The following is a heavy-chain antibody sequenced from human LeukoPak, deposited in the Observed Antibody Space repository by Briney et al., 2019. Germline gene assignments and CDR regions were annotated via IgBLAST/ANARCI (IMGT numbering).Heavy chain of an antibody. V-gene: IGHV3-30*03. J-gene: IGHJ5*02. CDR1: GFTFSSYG. Sequence: PGGSLRLSCVVSGFTFSSYGMHWVRQAPGKGLEWVAIISYDGSNKYYADSVKGRMTISRDNAKNTLYLQMNSLRAEDTAVYYCAGGQGAGIVVNNWFDPWGQGTLVTVSS. CDR3: AGGQGAGIVVNNWFDP. CDR2: ISYDGSNK. D-gene: IGHD3-22*01.